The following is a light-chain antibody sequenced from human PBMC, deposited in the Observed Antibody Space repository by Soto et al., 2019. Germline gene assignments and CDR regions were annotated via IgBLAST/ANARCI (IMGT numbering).Light chain of an antibody. Sequence: QSALTQPASVSGSPGQSITISCTGTSSDVGSYNLVSWYQQHPGKAPKLMIYEVSKRPSWVSNRFSGSKSGNTASLTISGLQAEDEADYYCCSYAGSSTSVLFGGGTKVTVL. CDR1: SSDVGSYNL. CDR3: CSYAGSSTSVL. J-gene: IGLJ2*01. CDR2: EVS. V-gene: IGLV2-23*02.